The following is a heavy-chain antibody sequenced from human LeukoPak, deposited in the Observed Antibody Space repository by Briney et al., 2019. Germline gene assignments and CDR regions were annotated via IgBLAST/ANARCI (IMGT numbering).Heavy chain of an antibody. CDR1: GAALSEYY. CDR2: VAHKGPT. J-gene: IGHJ4*02. V-gene: IGHV4-34*01. D-gene: IGHD3-10*01. Sequence: SETLSLTCAVYGAALSEYYWSWIRQSPGKGLEWIGEVAHKGPTVYSPTLNRKYNPSFKSRVTMSVDPSKNQFSLKLSSVTAADTAVYYCARGKVGSGVPHIGYYFDYWGQGTLVTVSS. CDR3: ARGKVGSGVPHIGYYFDY.